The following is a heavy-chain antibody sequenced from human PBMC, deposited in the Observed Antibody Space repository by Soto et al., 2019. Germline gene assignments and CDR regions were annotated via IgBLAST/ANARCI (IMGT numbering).Heavy chain of an antibody. CDR1: GGSISSSSYY. D-gene: IGHD3-16*02. V-gene: IGHV4-39*01. CDR2: IYYSGST. Sequence: SETLSLTCTVSGGSISSSSYYWGWIRQPPGKGLEWIGSIYYSGSTYYNPSLKSRVTISVDTSKNQFSLKLSSVTAADTAVYYCARGGAIYYDYIWGSYRQNYFDYWGQGTLVTVSS. CDR3: ARGGAIYYDYIWGSYRQNYFDY. J-gene: IGHJ4*02.